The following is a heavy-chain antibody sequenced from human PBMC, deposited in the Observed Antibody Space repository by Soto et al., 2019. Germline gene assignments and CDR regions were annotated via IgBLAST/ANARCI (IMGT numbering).Heavy chain of an antibody. V-gene: IGHV4-59*01. CDR2: IYYSGST. J-gene: IGHJ2*01. Sequence: GKGLEWIGYIYYSGSTNYNPALKSRVTISLDTCKIQFSLKLSSVTASDTAVYYCAXFFQAEGGIRDSVPVSAFLPNRSSDL. D-gene: IGHD3-9*01. CDR3: AXFFQAEGGIRDSVPVSAFLPNRSSDL.